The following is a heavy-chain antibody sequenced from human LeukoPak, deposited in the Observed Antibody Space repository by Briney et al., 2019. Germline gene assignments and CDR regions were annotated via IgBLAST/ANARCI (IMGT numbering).Heavy chain of an antibody. CDR3: VRYYTRHSWYFDL. J-gene: IGHJ2*01. D-gene: IGHD3-10*01. V-gene: IGHV3-7*01. CDR1: GFTFSDFY. Sequence: GGSLRLSCAASGFTFSDFYMTWIRQAPGKGLEWVANIKPDEGEKYYVDSVKGRFTVSRGNAKNSLYLQMDSLRAEDTAVYYCVRYYTRHSWYFDLWGRGTLVTVSS. CDR2: IKPDEGEK.